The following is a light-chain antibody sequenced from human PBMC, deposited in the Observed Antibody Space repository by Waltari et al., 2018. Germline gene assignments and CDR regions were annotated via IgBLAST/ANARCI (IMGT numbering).Light chain of an antibody. CDR3: QQSYSTPRNT. Sequence: DIQMTQSPSSLSASVGDRVTITCRASQSISSYLNWYQQKPGKAPKVLIQAASSLQSGVPSRFSGSGSGTDFTLTISSLQPEDFATYYCQQSYSTPRNTFGQGTKLEIK. J-gene: IGKJ2*01. CDR2: AAS. CDR1: QSISSY. V-gene: IGKV1-39*01.